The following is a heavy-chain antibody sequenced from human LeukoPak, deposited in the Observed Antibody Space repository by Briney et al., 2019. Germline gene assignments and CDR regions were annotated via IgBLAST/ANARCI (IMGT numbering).Heavy chain of an antibody. CDR2: MYSSGST. V-gene: IGHV4-59*01. Sequence: SETLSLTCTVSGGSITRDYWSWIRQPRGKGLEWLGYMYSSGSTNYNPSLKSRVIISVDTSKNQFSLKLCSVTAADTAVYYCAXDYNGSGNYFKHWGQGTLVTVSS. D-gene: IGHD3-10*01. J-gene: IGHJ4*02. CDR3: AXDYNGSGNYFKH. CDR1: GGSITRDY.